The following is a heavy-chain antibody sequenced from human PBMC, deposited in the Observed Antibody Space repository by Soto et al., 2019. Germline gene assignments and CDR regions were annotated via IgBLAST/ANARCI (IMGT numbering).Heavy chain of an antibody. V-gene: IGHV3-21*01. J-gene: IGHJ2*01. CDR3: ARVPYGSGSAWYFDL. CDR2: ISGDSNYI. D-gene: IGHD6-19*01. CDR1: GFTFSSCS. Sequence: EVQLVESGGGLVKPGGSLRLSCAASGFTFSSCSMNWVRQAPGKGLEWVSSISGDSNYIYDADSVKGRFTISRDNAKNSLYLHIYSLRAEDTAVYYCARVPYGSGSAWYFDLWGRGTLVTVSS.